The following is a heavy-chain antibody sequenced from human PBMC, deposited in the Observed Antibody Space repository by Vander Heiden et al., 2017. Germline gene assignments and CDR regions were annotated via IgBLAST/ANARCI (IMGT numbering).Heavy chain of an antibody. CDR2: ISAYNGNT. CDR3: ARDSWGNDFWSGYYNFDY. CDR1: GYTFTSYG. D-gene: IGHD3-3*01. Sequence: QVQLVQSGAEVKKPGASVKVSCKASGYTFTSYGISWVRQAPGQGLEWMGWISAYNGNTNDAQKLQGRVTMTTDTSTSTAYMELRSLRSDDTAVYYCARDSWGNDFWSGYYNFDYWGQGTLVTVSS. J-gene: IGHJ4*02. V-gene: IGHV1-18*01.